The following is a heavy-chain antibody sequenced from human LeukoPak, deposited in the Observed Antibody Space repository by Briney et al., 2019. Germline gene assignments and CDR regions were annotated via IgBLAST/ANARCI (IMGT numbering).Heavy chain of an antibody. V-gene: IGHV4-59*01. CDR1: GGSISSYY. CDR2: IYYSGST. D-gene: IGHD2-2*01. CDR3: ARARGYCSSTSCYRWFDP. Sequence: SETLSLTCTVSGGSISSYYWSWIRQPPGKGLEWIGYIYYSGSTNYNPSLKSRVTISVDTSKNQFSLKLSSVTAADTAVYYCARARGYCSSTSCYRWFDPWGQGTLGTVSS. J-gene: IGHJ5*02.